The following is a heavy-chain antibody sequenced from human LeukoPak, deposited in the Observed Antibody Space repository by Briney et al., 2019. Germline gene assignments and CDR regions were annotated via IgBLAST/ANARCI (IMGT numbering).Heavy chain of an antibody. V-gene: IGHV3-23*01. Sequence: PGGSLRLSCAASGFTFSSYAMSWVRQAPGKGLEWVSAISGSGGSTYYADSVKGRFTISRDNSKNTLYLQMNSLRAEDTAVYYCAKGNWAGASSSWYRGAIDYWGQGTLVTVSS. CDR3: AKGNWAGASSSWYRGAIDY. CDR2: ISGSGGST. D-gene: IGHD6-13*01. J-gene: IGHJ4*02. CDR1: GFTFSSYA.